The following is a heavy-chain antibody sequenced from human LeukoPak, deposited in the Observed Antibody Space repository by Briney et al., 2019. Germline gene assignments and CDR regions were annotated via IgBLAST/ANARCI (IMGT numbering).Heavy chain of an antibody. V-gene: IGHV4-34*01. J-gene: IGHJ6*02. CDR1: GGSLSGYY. D-gene: IGHD3-22*01. CDR3: AIRYYYDSSGYSPYYYYGMDV. Sequence: PSETLSLTCAVYGGSLSGYYWNWIRQPPGKGLEWIGEINHSGSTNYNPSLKSRVTISVDTSKNQFSLKLSSVTAADTAVYYCAIRYYYDSSGYSPYYYYGMDVWGQGTTVTVSS. CDR2: INHSGST.